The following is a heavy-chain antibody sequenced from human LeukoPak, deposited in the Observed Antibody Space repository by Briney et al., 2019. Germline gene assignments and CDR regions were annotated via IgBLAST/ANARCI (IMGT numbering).Heavy chain of an antibody. Sequence: SETLSLTCAVYGGSFSGYYWSWIRQPPGKGLEWIGEINHSGSTNYNPSLKSRVTISVDTSKNQFSLKLSSVTAADTAVYHCARGKRLRRWFDPWGQGTLVTVSS. CDR3: ARGKRLRRWFDP. CDR2: INHSGST. V-gene: IGHV4-34*01. D-gene: IGHD4-17*01. CDR1: GGSFSGYY. J-gene: IGHJ5*02.